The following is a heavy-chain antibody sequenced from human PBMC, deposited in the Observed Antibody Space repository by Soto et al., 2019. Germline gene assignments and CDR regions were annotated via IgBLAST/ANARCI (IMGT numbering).Heavy chain of an antibody. D-gene: IGHD3-3*01. CDR1: GGSISSSNW. J-gene: IGHJ6*02. CDR3: AREAYDFWSGYYGMDV. Sequence: PSETLSLTCAVSGGSISSSNWWSWVRQPPGKGLEWIGEIYHSGSTNYNPSLKSRVTIPVDKSKNQFSLKLSSVTAADTAVYYCAREAYDFWSGYYGMDVWGQGTTVTVSS. CDR2: IYHSGST. V-gene: IGHV4-4*02.